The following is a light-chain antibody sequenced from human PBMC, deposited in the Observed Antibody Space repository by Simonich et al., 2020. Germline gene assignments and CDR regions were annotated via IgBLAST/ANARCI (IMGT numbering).Light chain of an antibody. V-gene: IGLV2-14*03. J-gene: IGLJ2*01. CDR2: DVR. CDR3: SSYTSSSTLVV. CDR1: SSDVGGYNY. Sequence: QSALTQPASVSGSPGQSITISCIGTSSDVGGYNYVSWYQQHPGKAPKLMIYDVRNRPSGGSNRFSGSKSGNTASLTISGLQAEDEADYYCSSYTSSSTLVVFGGGTKLTVL.